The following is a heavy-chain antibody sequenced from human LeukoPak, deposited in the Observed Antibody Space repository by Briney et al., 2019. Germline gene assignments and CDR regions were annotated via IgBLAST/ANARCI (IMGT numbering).Heavy chain of an antibody. D-gene: IGHD3-22*01. CDR2: IYYSGST. CDR3: ARTYYYDSSGPS. CDR1: GGSISSSSYY. J-gene: IGHJ5*02. V-gene: IGHV4-39*07. Sequence: SETLSLTCTVSGGSISSSSYYWGWIRQPPGKGLEWIGSIYYSGSTYYNPSLKSRVTISVDTSKNQFSLNLSSVTAADTAVYYCARTYYYDSSGPSWGQGTRVTVSS.